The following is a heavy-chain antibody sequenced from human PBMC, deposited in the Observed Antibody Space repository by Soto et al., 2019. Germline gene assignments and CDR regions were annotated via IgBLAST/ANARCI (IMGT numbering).Heavy chain of an antibody. D-gene: IGHD2-15*01. CDR3: ARIWGYCSGGSCYINYYYGMDV. CDR1: GYTFTSYD. CDR2: IIPFLGIA. Sequence: SVKVSCKASGYTFTSYDINWVRQAPGQGLEWMGRIIPFLGIANYAQKFQGRVTITADKSASTAYMELSSLKSEDTAVYYCARIWGYCSGGSCYINYYYGMDVWGQ. J-gene: IGHJ6*02. V-gene: IGHV1-69*04.